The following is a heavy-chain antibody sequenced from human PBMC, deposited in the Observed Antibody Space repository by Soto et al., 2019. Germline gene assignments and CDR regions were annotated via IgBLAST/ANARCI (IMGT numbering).Heavy chain of an antibody. D-gene: IGHD2-15*01. CDR1: GGSISSYY. Sequence: SETLSLTCTVSGGSISSYYWSWIRQPPGKGLEWIGYIYYSGSTNYNPSLKSRVTISVDTSKNQFSLKLSSVTAADTAVYYCARAKPTAATRVFYYYYMDVWGKGTTVTVSS. CDR2: IYYSGST. J-gene: IGHJ6*03. V-gene: IGHV4-59*01. CDR3: ARAKPTAATRVFYYYYMDV.